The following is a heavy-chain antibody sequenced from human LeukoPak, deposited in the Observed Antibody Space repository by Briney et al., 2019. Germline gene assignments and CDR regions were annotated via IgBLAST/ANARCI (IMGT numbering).Heavy chain of an antibody. D-gene: IGHD1-1*01. J-gene: IGHJ4*02. CDR3: ARYNWNDGSGDFDY. Sequence: PGGSLRLSCAASGFTFSSYWMSWVRQAPGKGLEWVANIKQDGSEKYYVDSVKGRFTISRDNAKNSLCLQMNSLRAEDTAAYYCARYNWNDGSGDFDYWGQGALVTVSS. CDR2: IKQDGSEK. CDR1: GFTFSSYW. V-gene: IGHV3-7*01.